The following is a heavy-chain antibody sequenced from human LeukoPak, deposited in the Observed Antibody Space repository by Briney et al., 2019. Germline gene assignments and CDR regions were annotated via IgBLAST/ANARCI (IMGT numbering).Heavy chain of an antibody. CDR2: IGSGGGT. CDR3: AKSRRWEIAAAGTFDY. Sequence: AGGSLRLSCAASGFTFDNYAMSWVRQAPGRGLEWVSAIGSGGGTYYADSVKGRFTISRDNSKNTLYLQMNSLRAEDTAVYYCAKSRRWEIAAAGTFDYWGQGTLVTVS. V-gene: IGHV3-23*01. J-gene: IGHJ4*02. CDR1: GFTFDNYA. D-gene: IGHD6-13*01.